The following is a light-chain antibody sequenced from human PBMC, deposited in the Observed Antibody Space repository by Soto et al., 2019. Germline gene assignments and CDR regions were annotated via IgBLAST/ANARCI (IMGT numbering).Light chain of an antibody. Sequence: ANQMTQSPSSLSASLGDTVTINCRASQPIRSSLVWYQQKSGKAPNLLISDASSLHSGVPSRFSGSGFGTHYNLTISGLQSEDVGTYYCLQDATYPWTFGQGTRVDVK. CDR2: DAS. J-gene: IGKJ1*01. CDR3: LQDATYPWT. CDR1: QPIRSS. V-gene: IGKV1-6*01.